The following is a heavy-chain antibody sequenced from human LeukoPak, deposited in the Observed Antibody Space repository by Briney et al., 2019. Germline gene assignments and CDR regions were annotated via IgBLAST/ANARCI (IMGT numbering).Heavy chain of an antibody. CDR2: INTNTGNP. V-gene: IGHV7-4-1*02. CDR1: GYTFTDNA. Sequence: GASVKVSCKASGYTFTDNAMSWVRQAPGQGLELMGWINTNTGNPTYVQGFTGRFVFSLDTSVSTAYPQISSLKAEDTAVYYCARLVRGSGSYCFDYWGQGTLVTVSS. J-gene: IGHJ4*02. D-gene: IGHD3-10*01. CDR3: ARLVRGSGSYCFDY.